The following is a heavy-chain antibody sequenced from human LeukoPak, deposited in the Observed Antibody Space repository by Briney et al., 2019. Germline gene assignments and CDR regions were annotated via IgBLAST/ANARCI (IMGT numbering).Heavy chain of an antibody. V-gene: IGHV1-24*01. D-gene: IGHD3-3*01. CDR2: FDPEDGET. CDR1: GYTLTELS. CDR3: ARVLHHHYDFWSGYFDY. Sequence: ASVKVSCKVSGYTLTELSMHWVRQAPGKGLEWMGGFDPEDGETIYAQKFQGRVTMTEDTSTDTAYMELSSLRSEDTAVYYCARVLHHHYDFWSGYFDYWGQGTLVTVSS. J-gene: IGHJ4*02.